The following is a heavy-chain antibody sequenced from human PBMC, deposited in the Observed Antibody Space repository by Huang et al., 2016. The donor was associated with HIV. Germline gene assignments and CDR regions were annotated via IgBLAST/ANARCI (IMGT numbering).Heavy chain of an antibody. Sequence: EVQLVESGGGLVQPGGSLRLSCAASGFSISSYWMHWVRQAPGKGVVWVESSNSEGRSTSYADSVKGRFTISRDNAKNTLYRQMNSLRAEDTAVYYCARDPRIQSWLNFFDYWGQGTLVSVSS. CDR1: GFSISSYW. J-gene: IGHJ4*02. D-gene: IGHD3-22*01. CDR3: ARDPRIQSWLNFFDY. CDR2: SNSEGRST. V-gene: IGHV3-74*01.